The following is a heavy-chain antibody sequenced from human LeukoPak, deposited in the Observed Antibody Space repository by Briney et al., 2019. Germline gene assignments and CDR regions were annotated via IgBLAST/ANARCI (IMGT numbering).Heavy chain of an antibody. J-gene: IGHJ4*02. CDR2: IYSGGNT. CDR3: AKVPIGYCSSTSCLW. V-gene: IGHV3-53*01. CDR1: GFTVSSNS. Sequence: PGGSLRLSCTVSGFTVSSNSWSWVRQAPGKGLEWVSFIYSGGNTHYSDSVTGRFTISRDNSKNTLYLQMNSLRAEDTAVYYCAKVPIGYCSSTSCLWWGQGTLVTVSS. D-gene: IGHD2-2*01.